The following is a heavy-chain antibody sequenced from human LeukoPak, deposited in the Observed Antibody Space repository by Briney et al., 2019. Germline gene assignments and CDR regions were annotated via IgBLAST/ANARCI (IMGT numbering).Heavy chain of an antibody. J-gene: IGHJ4*02. CDR1: GYSFTSYW. D-gene: IGHD6-6*01. CDR3: ARPGSYSSFSIDY. CDR2: IYPGDSDT. Sequence: GESLKISCKGSGYSFTSYWIGWVRQMPGKGLEWMGIIYPGDSDTRYSPSFQGQVTISADKSISTAYLQWSSLKASDTVMYYCARPGSYSSFSIDYWGQGTLVTVSS. V-gene: IGHV5-51*01.